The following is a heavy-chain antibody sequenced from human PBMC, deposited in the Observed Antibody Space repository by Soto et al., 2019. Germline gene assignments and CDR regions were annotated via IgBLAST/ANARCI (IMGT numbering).Heavy chain of an antibody. J-gene: IGHJ5*02. V-gene: IGHV4-39*01. CDR2: IYYSGST. CDR1: GGSISSSSYY. Sequence: PSETLSLTCTVSGGSISSSSYYWGWIRQPPGKGLEWIGTIYYSGSTYYNPSLKSRVTISVDTSRNQFSLKLSSVTAADTAVYYCARPRIGDYVSRWFDPWGQGNLVTVSS. CDR3: ARPRIGDYVSRWFDP. D-gene: IGHD4-17*01.